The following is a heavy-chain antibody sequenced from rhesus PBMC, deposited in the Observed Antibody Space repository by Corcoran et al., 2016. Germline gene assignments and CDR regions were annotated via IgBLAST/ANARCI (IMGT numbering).Heavy chain of an antibody. J-gene: IGHJ4*01. CDR1: GGSISIND. V-gene: IGHV4-173*01. D-gene: IGHD2-15*01. Sequence: QLQLQESGPGLVKSSETLSLTCAVSGGSISINDSSWIRQPPGKGLEWIGRISGSGGSIDYNPSLKSRVTISTDTSKNQCSLKLSSVTAADTAVYYCARDGGSSTFDYWGQGVLVTVSS. CDR3: ARDGGSSTFDY. CDR2: ISGSGGSI.